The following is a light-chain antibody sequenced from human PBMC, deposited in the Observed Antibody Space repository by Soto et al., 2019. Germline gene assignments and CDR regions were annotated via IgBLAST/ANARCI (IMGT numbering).Light chain of an antibody. CDR1: SSDVGGYNY. V-gene: IGLV2-8*01. Sequence: QSALTQPPSASGSPGQSVTISCTGTSSDVGGYNYVSWYQQHPGKAPKLMISEVSKRPSGVPDRFSGSKSGNTASLTVSGXXXXXXXXXXCSSYAGSNNLGVFGTGTKLTV. CDR3: SSYAGSNNLGV. J-gene: IGLJ1*01. CDR2: EVS.